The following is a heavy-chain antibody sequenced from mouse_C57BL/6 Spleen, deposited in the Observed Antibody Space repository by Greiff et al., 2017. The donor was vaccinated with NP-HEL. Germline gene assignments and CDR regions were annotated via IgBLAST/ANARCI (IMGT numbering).Heavy chain of an antibody. J-gene: IGHJ4*01. CDR1: GYTFTSYW. D-gene: IGHD1-1*01. CDR2: IHPNSGST. CDR3: ARSLYKGYAMDY. Sequence: QVQLQQSGAELVKPGASVKLSCKASGYTFTSYWMHWVKQRPGQGLEWIGMIHPNSGSTNYNEKFKSKATLTVDKSSSTAYMQLSSLTSEDSAVYYCARSLYKGYAMDYWGQGTSVTVSS. V-gene: IGHV1-64*01.